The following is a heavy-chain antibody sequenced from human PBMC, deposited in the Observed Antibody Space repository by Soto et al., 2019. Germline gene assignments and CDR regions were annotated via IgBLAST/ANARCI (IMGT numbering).Heavy chain of an antibody. J-gene: IGHJ4*02. V-gene: IGHV1-2*07. D-gene: IGHD3-3*01. CDR3: ARAYTSYGEVSIYFDN. Sequence: QVQLVQSGAGVKKPGASVKVSCKTSGYSFVGHYIHWVRQAPGRGLEWMGWINPDTGDTNYAHNFQGRVTLTRDTSLRTAHMELNWLTSDDTAVYYCARAYTSYGEVSIYFDNWGQGSLVTVSS. CDR2: INPDTGDT. CDR1: GYSFVGHY.